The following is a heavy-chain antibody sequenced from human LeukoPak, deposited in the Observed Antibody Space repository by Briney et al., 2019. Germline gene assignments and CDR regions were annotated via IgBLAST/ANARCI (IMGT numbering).Heavy chain of an antibody. J-gene: IGHJ5*02. D-gene: IGHD3-3*01. V-gene: IGHV1-24*01. CDR1: GYTLTELS. CDR3: AREAITIFGVVRTQTTYGPHRFDP. Sequence: ASVKVSCKVSGYTLTELSMHWARQAPGKGLEWMGGFDPEDGETIYAQKFQGRVTMTEDTSTDTAYMELSSLRSEDTAVYYCAREAITIFGVVRTQTTYGPHRFDPWGQGTLVTVSS. CDR2: FDPEDGET.